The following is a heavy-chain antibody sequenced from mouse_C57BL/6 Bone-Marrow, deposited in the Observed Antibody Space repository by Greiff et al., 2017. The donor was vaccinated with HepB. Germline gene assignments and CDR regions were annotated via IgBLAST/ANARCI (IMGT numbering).Heavy chain of an antibody. J-gene: IGHJ4*01. D-gene: IGHD3-2*02. V-gene: IGHV1-82*01. Sequence: QVQLQQSGPELVKPGASVKISCKASGYAFSSSWMNWVKQRPGKGLEWIGRIYPGDGDTNYNGKFKGKATLTADKSSSTAYMQLSSLTSEDSAVYFCARRRGSSGPRAMDYWGQGTSVTVSS. CDR2: IYPGDGDT. CDR1: GYAFSSSW. CDR3: ARRRGSSGPRAMDY.